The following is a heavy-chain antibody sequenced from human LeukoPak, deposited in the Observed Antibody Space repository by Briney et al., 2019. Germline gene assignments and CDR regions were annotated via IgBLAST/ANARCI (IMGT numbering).Heavy chain of an antibody. D-gene: IGHD6-13*01. CDR1: GFTFSTFG. CDR3: AKKFPGTVAAGPDH. CDR2: ISYDGSNK. Sequence: GGSLRLSCAASGFTFSTFGMHWVRQAPGKGLEWVAVISYDGSNKYYGDSVKGRFTISRDNSKNTLYLQMNSLRAEDTAVYYCAKKFPGTVAAGPDHWGQGTLVTVSS. J-gene: IGHJ4*02. V-gene: IGHV3-30*18.